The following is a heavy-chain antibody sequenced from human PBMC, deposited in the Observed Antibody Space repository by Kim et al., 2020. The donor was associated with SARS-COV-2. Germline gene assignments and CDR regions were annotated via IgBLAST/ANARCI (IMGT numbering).Heavy chain of an antibody. CDR3: ARDNQQLVPRYFDY. Sequence: VSVKSRIPINPDTSKNQFSLQLNSVTPEDTAVYYCARDNQQLVPRYFDYWGQGTLVTVSS. D-gene: IGHD6-13*01. V-gene: IGHV6-1*01. J-gene: IGHJ4*02.